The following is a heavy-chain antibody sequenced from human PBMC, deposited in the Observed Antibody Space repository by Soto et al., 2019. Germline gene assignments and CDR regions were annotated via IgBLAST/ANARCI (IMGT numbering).Heavy chain of an antibody. J-gene: IGHJ4*02. V-gene: IGHV3-23*01. CDR1: GFTFSNYA. CDR2: ISGSGGTT. D-gene: IGHD3-10*01. CDR3: AKDRETSMVGSYFDS. Sequence: GGSLRLSCAASGFTFSNYAMSWVRQTPGKGLEWVSGISGSGGTTDYADSAKGRFTISRDKSKNTLYLQMNSLRPEDTAVYYCAKDRETSMVGSYFDSWGQGTMVTVSS.